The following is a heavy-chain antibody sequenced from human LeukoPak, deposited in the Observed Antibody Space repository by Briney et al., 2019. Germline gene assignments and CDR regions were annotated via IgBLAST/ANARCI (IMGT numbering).Heavy chain of an antibody. J-gene: IGHJ4*02. CDR3: AKGSRIAARYGAAGGYFDY. V-gene: IGHV3-30*18. CDR2: ISYDGSNK. CDR1: GFTFSSYG. D-gene: IGHD6-6*01. Sequence: PWGSLRLSCAASGFTFSSYGMHWVRPAPGKGLEWVAVISYDGSNKYYADSVKGRFTISRDNSKNTLYLQMNSLRAEDTAVYYCAKGSRIAARYGAAGGYFDYWGQGTLVTVSS.